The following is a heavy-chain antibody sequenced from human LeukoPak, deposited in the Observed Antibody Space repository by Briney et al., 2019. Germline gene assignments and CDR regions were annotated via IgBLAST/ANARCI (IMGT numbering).Heavy chain of an antibody. CDR1: GFTFSSYS. CDR3: ARWLVVVREGGYFDY. J-gene: IGHJ4*02. V-gene: IGHV3-21*04. CDR2: ISSSSSYI. Sequence: PGGSLRLSCAASGFTFSSYSMNWVRQAPGKGLEWVSSISSSSSYIYYADSVKGRFTISRDNAKNSLYLQMNSLRAEDTAVYYCARWLVVVREGGYFDYWGQGTLVTVSS. D-gene: IGHD2-15*01.